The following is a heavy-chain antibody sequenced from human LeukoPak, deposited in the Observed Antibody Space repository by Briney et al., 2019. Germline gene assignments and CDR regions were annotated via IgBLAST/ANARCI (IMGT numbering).Heavy chain of an antibody. Sequence: SETLSLTCTVSGGSISSSSYYWGWIRQPPGKGLEWIGSIYYSGSTYYNPSLKSRVTISVDTSKNQFSLKLSSVTAADTAVYYCARTLVDILTGYYEGWFDPWGQGTLVTVSS. J-gene: IGHJ5*02. CDR1: GGSISSSSYY. CDR2: IYYSGST. CDR3: ARTLVDILTGYYEGWFDP. V-gene: IGHV4-39*07. D-gene: IGHD3-9*01.